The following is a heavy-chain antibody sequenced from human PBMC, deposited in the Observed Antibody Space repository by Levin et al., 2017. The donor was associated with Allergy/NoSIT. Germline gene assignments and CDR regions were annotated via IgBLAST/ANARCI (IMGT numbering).Heavy chain of an antibody. CDR3: AREGPRAAAGRDHYDGMDV. CDR2: ISSSSSYI. Sequence: GGSLRLSCAASGFTFSSYSMNWVRQAPGKGLEWVSSISSSSSYIYYADSVKGRFTISRDNAKNSLYLQMNSLRAEDTAVYYCAREGPRAAAGRDHYDGMDVWGQGTTVTVSS. CDR1: GFTFSSYS. V-gene: IGHV3-21*01. D-gene: IGHD6-13*01. J-gene: IGHJ6*02.